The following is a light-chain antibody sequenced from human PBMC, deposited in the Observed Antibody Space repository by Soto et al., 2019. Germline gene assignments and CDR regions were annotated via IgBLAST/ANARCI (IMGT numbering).Light chain of an antibody. J-gene: IGLJ1*01. Sequence: QSALTQPASVSGSPGQSITISCTGTSSDVGSHNLVSWYRQYPGKAPKLMIYDGSERPSGVSNRFSASKSGNTASLTISGLQTEDEADYYCVSYTSSTTYVFGTGTKLTVL. V-gene: IGLV2-14*02. CDR1: SSDVGSHNL. CDR2: DGS. CDR3: VSYTSSTTYV.